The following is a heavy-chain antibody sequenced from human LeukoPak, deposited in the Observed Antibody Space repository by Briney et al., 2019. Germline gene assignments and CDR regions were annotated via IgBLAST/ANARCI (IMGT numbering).Heavy chain of an antibody. Sequence: GGSLRLSCSASGFTFSTYWMHWVRQAPGKGLVWVSHINVDGSGATYADSVKGRFTISRDNAKNTLYLHMNSLRAEDTAVYYCARATRIYSSGWYYSFDYWGQGTLVTVSS. D-gene: IGHD6-19*01. CDR1: GFTFSTYW. V-gene: IGHV3-74*01. J-gene: IGHJ4*02. CDR3: ARATRIYSSGWYYSFDY. CDR2: INVDGSGA.